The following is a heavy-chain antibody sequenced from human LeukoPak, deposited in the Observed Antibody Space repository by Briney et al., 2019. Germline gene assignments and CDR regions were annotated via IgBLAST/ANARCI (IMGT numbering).Heavy chain of an antibody. Sequence: GGSLRLSCAASGFTFSGSAMHWVRQASGKGLEWVGRIRSKANSYATAYAASVKGRFTISRDDSKNTAYLQMNSLKTEDTAVYYCARDSGNYLDAFDIWGQGTMVTVSS. CDR2: IRSKANSYAT. J-gene: IGHJ3*02. V-gene: IGHV3-73*01. D-gene: IGHD1-7*01. CDR3: ARDSGNYLDAFDI. CDR1: GFTFSGSA.